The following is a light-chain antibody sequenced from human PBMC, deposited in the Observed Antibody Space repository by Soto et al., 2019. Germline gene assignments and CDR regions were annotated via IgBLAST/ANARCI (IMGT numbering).Light chain of an antibody. J-gene: IGKJ5*01. CDR3: QQYGTSEII. V-gene: IGKV3-20*01. CDR1: QSFSNNY. CDR2: GAS. Sequence: EIVLTQSPATLSVSPGERATLSCRASQSFSNNYLAWYQQTPGQAPRLLIYGASTRATGIPARFSGSGSGTDFTLTISRLEPEDFSVFYCQQYGTSEIIFGQGTRLEIK.